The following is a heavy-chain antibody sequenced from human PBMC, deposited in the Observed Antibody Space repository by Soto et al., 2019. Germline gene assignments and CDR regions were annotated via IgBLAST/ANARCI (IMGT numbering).Heavy chain of an antibody. CDR2: IFSGGTT. CDR3: ARETVPPSYHYYDC. D-gene: IGHD2-2*01. CDR1: GFTVSSNY. V-gene: IGHV3-53*01. Sequence: GGGLIQPGGSLRLSCAASGFTVSSNYMSWVRQAPGRGLEWVSTIFSGGTTHYADSVKGRFTISRDSSKNTLYLQMNSLRAEDTAIYYCARETVPPSYHYYDCWGQGTLVTVSS. J-gene: IGHJ4*02.